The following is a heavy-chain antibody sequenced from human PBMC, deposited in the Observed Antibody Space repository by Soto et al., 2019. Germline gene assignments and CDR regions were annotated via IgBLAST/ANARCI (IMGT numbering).Heavy chain of an antibody. CDR2: ISYDDRNK. V-gene: IGHV3-30*18. J-gene: IGHJ4*02. Sequence: QVQLVESGGGVVQPGRSLRLSCAASGFTFSSYGMHWVRQAPGKGLEWVAVISYDDRNKYYADSVKGRFTISRDNSKNXLYLQMNSLRAEDTAVYYCANLGGAYCTSTDCPDYWCQGSLVFVSS. CDR1: GFTFSSYG. D-gene: IGHD2-2*01. CDR3: ANLGGAYCTSTDCPDY.